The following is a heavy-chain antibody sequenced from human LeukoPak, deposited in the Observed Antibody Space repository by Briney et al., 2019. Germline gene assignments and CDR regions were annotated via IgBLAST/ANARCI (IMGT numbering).Heavy chain of an antibody. V-gene: IGHV4-39*01. J-gene: IGHJ4*02. CDR2: IYYSGST. Sequence: SETLSLTCTVSGGSISSSSYYWGWIRQPPGKGLEWIGSIYYSGSTYYNPSLKSRVTISVDTSKNQFSLKLSSVTAADTAVYYSSAMPEVRYFDWLSEHYFDYWGQGTLVTVSS. CDR3: SAMPEVRYFDWLSEHYFDY. CDR1: GGSISSSSYY. D-gene: IGHD3-9*01.